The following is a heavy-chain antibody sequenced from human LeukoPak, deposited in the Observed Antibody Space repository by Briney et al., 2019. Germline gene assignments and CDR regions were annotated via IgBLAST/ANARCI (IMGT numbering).Heavy chain of an antibody. CDR1: GYYFTGYY. V-gene: IGHV1-2*02. J-gene: IGHJ3*02. D-gene: IGHD6-13*01. CDR3: ARPKAAAGTIGAFDI. CDR2: FNPNNGGT. Sequence: ASVKVSCKASGYYFTGYYMQWVRQAPGQGLEWMGWFNPNNGGTLYAQMFQGRVTMTRDTSNNTAHMELTGLTSDDTAVYYCARPKAAAGTIGAFDIWGQGTMVTVSS.